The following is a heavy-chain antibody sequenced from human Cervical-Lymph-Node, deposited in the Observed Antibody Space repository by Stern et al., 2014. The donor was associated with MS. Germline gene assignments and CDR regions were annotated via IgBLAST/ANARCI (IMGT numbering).Heavy chain of an antibody. CDR3: ERDMVDADKWFDP. Sequence: QVQLVQSGGEVKKPGASVKVSCKASGYTFTHYHIHWVRQAPGKGLEWMAMINPSGGSTTYGQKFHGRLTVTRDTSTSTVYMELRSLRSDDTALYYCERDMVDADKWFDPWGQGTLVTVSS. CDR2: INPSGGST. J-gene: IGHJ5*02. CDR1: GYTFTHYH. D-gene: IGHD2-15*01. V-gene: IGHV1-46*01.